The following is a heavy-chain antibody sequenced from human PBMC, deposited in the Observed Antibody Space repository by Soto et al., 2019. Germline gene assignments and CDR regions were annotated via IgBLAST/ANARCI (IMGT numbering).Heavy chain of an antibody. CDR1: CASVSSGRYY. Sequence: QVQLQESGPGLVKPSETLSLTCTVSCASVSSGRYYWSWIRQPPGKGLEWIGYIYYSGSSNDNPSLRSRVTISVDTSTNQFSVKLSSVTAADTAVYYCARDRSIAGKFDYWGQGTLVTVSS. CDR3: ARDRSIAGKFDY. D-gene: IGHD6-6*01. V-gene: IGHV4-61*01. CDR2: IYYSGSS. J-gene: IGHJ4*02.